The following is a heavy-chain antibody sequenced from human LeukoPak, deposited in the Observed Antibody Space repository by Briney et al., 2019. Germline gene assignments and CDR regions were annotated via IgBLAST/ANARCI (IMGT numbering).Heavy chain of an antibody. CDR3: AKVGEMATFNY. Sequence: GGSLRLSCAASGFTFSNYAMSWVRQAPGKGLEWVSGISGSGGSTYYADSVKGRLTISRDNSKNTLYLQMNSLRAEDTAVYYCAKVGEMATFNYWGQGTLVTVSS. J-gene: IGHJ4*02. CDR1: GFTFSNYA. V-gene: IGHV3-23*01. CDR2: ISGSGGST. D-gene: IGHD5-24*01.